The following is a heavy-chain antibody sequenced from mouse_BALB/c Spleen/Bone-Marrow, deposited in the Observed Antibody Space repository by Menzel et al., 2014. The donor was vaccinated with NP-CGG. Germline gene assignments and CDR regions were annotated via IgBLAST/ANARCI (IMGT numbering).Heavy chain of an antibody. CDR3: ARGGYDGAWFAY. CDR2: IYPGNVNT. J-gene: IGHJ3*01. CDR1: GYTLTSYY. Sequence: QVQLQQSGPELVKPGASVRISCKASGYTLTSYYIHWVKQRPGQGLEWIGWIYPGNVNTNYNEKFKGKATLTADKSSSTAYMQLSGLTSEDSAVYFCARGGYDGAWFAYWGQGTLVTVSA. V-gene: IGHV1S56*01. D-gene: IGHD2-14*01.